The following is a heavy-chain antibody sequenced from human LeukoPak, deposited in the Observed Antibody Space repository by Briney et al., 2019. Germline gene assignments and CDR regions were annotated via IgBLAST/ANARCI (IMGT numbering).Heavy chain of an antibody. D-gene: IGHD6-19*01. V-gene: IGHV1-2*02. J-gene: IGHJ4*02. CDR2: INPTGGGT. CDR1: RYTFTGYY. CDR3: ARLFSSGWPFDY. Sequence: GASVRVSCKASRYTFTGYYMHWVRPAPAQGLEWLGWINPTGGGTNYAQKFQGRVPMTSDTSISTAYMELSRLRSDDTAVYYCARLFSSGWPFDYLVQGTLATVSS.